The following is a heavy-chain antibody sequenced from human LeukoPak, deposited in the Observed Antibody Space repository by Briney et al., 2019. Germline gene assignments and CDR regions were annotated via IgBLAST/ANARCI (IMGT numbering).Heavy chain of an antibody. CDR2: ITSGSSYI. CDR3: ARDPYSGSYGNYYYYFMDV. Sequence: PGGSLRLSCAVSGFTLRSYEMNWVRQAPGKGLEWVSSITSGSSYIYYADSVKGRFTISRDNAKNSLYLQMNSLRAEDTAVYYCARDPYSGSYGNYYYYFMDVWGKGTTVTISS. V-gene: IGHV3-21*01. CDR1: GFTLRSYE. J-gene: IGHJ6*03. D-gene: IGHD1-26*01.